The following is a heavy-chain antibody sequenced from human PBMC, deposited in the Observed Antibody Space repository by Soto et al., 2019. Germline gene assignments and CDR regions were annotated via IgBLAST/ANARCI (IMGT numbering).Heavy chain of an antibody. CDR3: ARDSPVGYNYARPFDY. J-gene: IGHJ4*02. V-gene: IGHV3-21*01. Sequence: GGSLRLSCVGSGFTFSSNTMNWVRQAPGKGLEWVSSIRGSGNYMYYADSVKGRFTISRDNVKNPLYLQMNTLRAEDTAVYYCARDSPVGYNYARPFDYWGQGTLVTVSS. D-gene: IGHD5-18*01. CDR1: GFTFSSNT. CDR2: IRGSGNYM.